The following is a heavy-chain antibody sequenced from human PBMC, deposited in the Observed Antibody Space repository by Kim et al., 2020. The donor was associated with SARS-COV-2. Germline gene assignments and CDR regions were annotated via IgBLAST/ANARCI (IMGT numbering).Heavy chain of an antibody. Sequence: SQGRVTITADESTSTAYMELSSLRSEDTAVYYCARVGLMTDSSGWNLDYWGQGTLVTVSS. J-gene: IGHJ4*02. D-gene: IGHD6-25*01. V-gene: IGHV1-69*01. CDR3: ARVGLMTDSSGWNLDY.